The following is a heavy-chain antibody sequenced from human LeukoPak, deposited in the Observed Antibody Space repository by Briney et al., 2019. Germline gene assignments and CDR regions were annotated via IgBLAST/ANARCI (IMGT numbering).Heavy chain of an antibody. V-gene: IGHV3-48*03. D-gene: IGHD4-23*01. CDR2: ISSSGSTI. J-gene: IGHJ3*02. Sequence: PGGSLRLSCAASGFTFSSYEMNCVRQDPGKGLEWVSYISSSGSTIYYADSVKGRFTISRDNSKNTLYLQMNSLRAEDTAVYYCARVKVSGGFDIWGQGTMVTVSS. CDR1: GFTFSSYE. CDR3: ARVKVSGGFDI.